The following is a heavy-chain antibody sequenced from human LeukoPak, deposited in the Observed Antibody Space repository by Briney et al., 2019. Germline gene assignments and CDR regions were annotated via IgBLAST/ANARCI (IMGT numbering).Heavy chain of an antibody. CDR1: GFTFSGSA. J-gene: IGHJ4*02. Sequence: GGSLKLSCAASGFTFSGSAIHWVRQSSGKGLEWVGQIDKKDKGYATATAYAASVKGRFTISRDDSINTAYLQMNSLRAEDTAVYYCARARDGYRTDYFDYWGQGTLVTVSS. D-gene: IGHD5-24*01. CDR3: ARARDGYRTDYFDY. V-gene: IGHV3-73*01. CDR2: IDKKDKGYATAT.